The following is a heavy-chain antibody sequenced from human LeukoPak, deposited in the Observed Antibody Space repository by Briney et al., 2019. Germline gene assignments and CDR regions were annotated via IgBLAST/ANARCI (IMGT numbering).Heavy chain of an antibody. CDR3: ARDWSGPSCDY. CDR1: GYTFTGYY. CDR2: INLNSGGT. J-gene: IGHJ4*02. V-gene: IGHV1-2*02. D-gene: IGHD3-3*01. Sequence: SGNVSCKASGYTFTGYYMHWGRQAPGEGLEWMGWINLNSGGTNYAQKLQGRVTMPTDTSISTAYMEMSRLRSDDTAVYYCARDWSGPSCDYWGEGTLVTVSS.